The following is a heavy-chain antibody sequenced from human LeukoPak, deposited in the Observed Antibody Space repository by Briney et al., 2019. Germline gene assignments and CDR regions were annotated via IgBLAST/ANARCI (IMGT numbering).Heavy chain of an antibody. Sequence: ASVKVSCKASGGTFSSYAISWVRQAPGQGLEWMGRIIPILGIANYAQKFLGRVTITADKSTSTAYMELSSLRSEDTAVYYCASTADSSSWSYFDYWGQGTLVTVSS. V-gene: IGHV1-69*04. CDR2: IIPILGIA. CDR1: GGTFSSYA. J-gene: IGHJ4*02. CDR3: ASTADSSSWSYFDY. D-gene: IGHD6-13*01.